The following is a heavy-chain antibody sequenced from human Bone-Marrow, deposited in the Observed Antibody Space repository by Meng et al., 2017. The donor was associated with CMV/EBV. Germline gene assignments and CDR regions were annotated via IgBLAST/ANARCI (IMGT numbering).Heavy chain of an antibody. V-gene: IGHV1-69*10. CDR2: IIPILGIA. D-gene: IGHD2-2*01. Sequence: SVKVSCKASGGTFSSYAISWVRQAPGQGLEWMGGIIPILGIANYAQKFQGRVTITADKSTSTAYMELSRLRSDDTAVYYCARDTGEMNYCSSTSCYLYWGQGTLVTVSS. CDR3: ARDTGEMNYCSSTSCYLY. CDR1: GGTFSSYA. J-gene: IGHJ4*02.